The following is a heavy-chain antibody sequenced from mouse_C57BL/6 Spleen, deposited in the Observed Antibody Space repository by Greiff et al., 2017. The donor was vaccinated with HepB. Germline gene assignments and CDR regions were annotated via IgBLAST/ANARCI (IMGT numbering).Heavy chain of an antibody. CDR1: GYTFTSYW. CDR3: ASQGTTVVATDWYFDV. V-gene: IGHV1-52*01. CDR2: IDPSDSET. D-gene: IGHD1-1*01. J-gene: IGHJ1*03. Sequence: VQLQQPGAELVRPGSSVKLSCKASGYTFTSYWMHWVKQRPIQGLEWIGNIDPSDSETHYNQKFKDKATLTVDKSSSTAYMQLSSLTSEDSAVYYCASQGTTVVATDWYFDVWGTGTTVTVSS.